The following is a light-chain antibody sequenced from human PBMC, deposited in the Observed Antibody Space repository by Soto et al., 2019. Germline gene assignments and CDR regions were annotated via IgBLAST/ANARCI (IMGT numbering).Light chain of an antibody. Sequence: QSALTQPPSASGSPGQSVTISCTGTSSDVGGYNYVSWYQQHPGKAPKLMIYEVSTRPSGVPDRFSGSKSGNTASLTVSGLQAEDEDDYYCSSYAGSNNLVFGGGTKLTVL. J-gene: IGLJ2*01. CDR1: SSDVGGYNY. V-gene: IGLV2-8*01. CDR3: SSYAGSNNLV. CDR2: EVS.